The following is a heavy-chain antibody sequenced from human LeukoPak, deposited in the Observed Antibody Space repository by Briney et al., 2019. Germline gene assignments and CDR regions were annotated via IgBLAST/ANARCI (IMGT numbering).Heavy chain of an antibody. CDR1: GFTFSSYA. D-gene: IGHD3-10*01. CDR2: ISGSGSGT. CDR3: AKDGSSFGDY. Sequence: PGGSLRLSCVASGFTFSSYAMTWVRQAPGKGLEWVSTISGSGSGTYYADSVKGRFTISRDNSKNTLYLQMNSLRVEDTAVYYCAKDGSSFGDYWGQGTLVTVSS. J-gene: IGHJ4*02. V-gene: IGHV3-23*01.